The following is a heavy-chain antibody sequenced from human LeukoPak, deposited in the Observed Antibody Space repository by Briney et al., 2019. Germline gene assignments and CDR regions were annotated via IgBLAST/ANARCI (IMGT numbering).Heavy chain of an antibody. V-gene: IGHV1-58*01. Sequence: SVKVSCKASGFTFTSSAVQWVRQARGQRLELIGWIVVGSGNTNYAQKFQERVTITRDMSTSTAYMELSSLRSEDTAVYYCAAVSQIAVAGTGDYWGQGTLVTVSS. CDR1: GFTFTSSA. CDR3: AAVSQIAVAGTGDY. CDR2: IVVGSGNT. J-gene: IGHJ4*02. D-gene: IGHD6-19*01.